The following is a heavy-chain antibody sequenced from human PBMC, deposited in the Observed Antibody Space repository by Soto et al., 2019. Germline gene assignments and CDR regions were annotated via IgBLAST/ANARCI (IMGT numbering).Heavy chain of an antibody. CDR1: GGSISSSSYY. J-gene: IGHJ4*02. V-gene: IGHV4-39*01. CDR2: IYYSGST. Sequence: SETLSLTCTVSGGSISSSSYYWGWIRQPPGKGLEWIGSIYYSGSTYYNPSLKSRVTISVDTSKNQFSLKLSSVTAADTAVYYCARVLGYCSGGSCYSGRFYFDYWGQGTLVTVSS. D-gene: IGHD2-15*01. CDR3: ARVLGYCSGGSCYSGRFYFDY.